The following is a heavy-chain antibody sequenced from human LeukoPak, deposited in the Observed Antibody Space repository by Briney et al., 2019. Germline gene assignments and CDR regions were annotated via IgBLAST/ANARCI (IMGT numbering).Heavy chain of an antibody. CDR3: ARDLGQATLSDY. V-gene: IGHV1-2*06. J-gene: IGHJ4*02. CDR2: IHPNSGGT. CDR1: GYTFTGYY. D-gene: IGHD1-26*01. Sequence: GASVKVSCKASGYTFTGYYMHWVRQAPGQGLEWMGRIHPNSGGTNYAQKFQGRVTMTRDTSISTAYMELSRLRSDDTAVYYCARDLGQATLSDYWGQGTLVTVSS.